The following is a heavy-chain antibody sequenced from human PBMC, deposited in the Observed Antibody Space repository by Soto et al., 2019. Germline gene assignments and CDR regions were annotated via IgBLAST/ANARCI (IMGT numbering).Heavy chain of an antibody. D-gene: IGHD2-21*02. Sequence: SETLSLTCAVSGDSISSSNWWTWVRQPPGKGLEWIGEIYHSGNTNYNPSLRSRVTISVDKSKNQFSLKLNFVTAADTAVYYCAKDIGIVMVTAIDYWGQGTRVTVSS. CDR2: IYHSGNT. CDR3: AKDIGIVMVTAIDY. J-gene: IGHJ4*02. V-gene: IGHV4-4*02. CDR1: GDSISSSNW.